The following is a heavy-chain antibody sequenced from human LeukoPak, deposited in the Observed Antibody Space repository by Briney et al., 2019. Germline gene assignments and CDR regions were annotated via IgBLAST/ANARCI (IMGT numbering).Heavy chain of an antibody. Sequence: GGSLRLSCAASGFTFTSYTMNWVRRAPGKGLEWVSSITSSSSYIYYADSMKGRFTISRDNAKNSLYLQMTSLRVEDTDVYYCAKTYGHFDDWGQGTLVTVSS. V-gene: IGHV3-21*01. J-gene: IGHJ4*02. CDR3: AKTYGHFDD. CDR1: GFTFTSYT. D-gene: IGHD4-17*01. CDR2: ITSSSSYI.